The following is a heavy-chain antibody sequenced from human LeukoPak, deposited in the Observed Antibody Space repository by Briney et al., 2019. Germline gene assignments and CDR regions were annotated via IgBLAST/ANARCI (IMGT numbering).Heavy chain of an antibody. Sequence: GGSLRLSCAASGFSFSTYVMSWVRQAPGKGLEWVSAISGGSDGTYYADSVKGRFTISRDNSKNTLYLQMNSLRAEDTAVYYCARSSERKYYFDYWGQGTLVTVSS. CDR3: ARSSERKYYFDY. CDR1: GFSFSTYV. V-gene: IGHV3-23*01. CDR2: ISGGSDGT. J-gene: IGHJ4*02. D-gene: IGHD3-22*01.